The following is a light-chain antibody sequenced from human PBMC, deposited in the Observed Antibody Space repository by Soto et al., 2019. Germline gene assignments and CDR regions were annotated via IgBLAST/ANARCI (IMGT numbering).Light chain of an antibody. Sequence: QSVLTQPASVSGSPGQSITISCTGTSSDVGGYSYVSWYQHNPGKAPKLMIYDVSNRPSGVSTRFSGSKSGNTASLTISGLQAEDEADYYCNSYTYFSTVVFGGGTQLTVL. CDR3: NSYTYFSTVV. V-gene: IGLV2-14*03. CDR1: SSDVGGYSY. J-gene: IGLJ2*01. CDR2: DVS.